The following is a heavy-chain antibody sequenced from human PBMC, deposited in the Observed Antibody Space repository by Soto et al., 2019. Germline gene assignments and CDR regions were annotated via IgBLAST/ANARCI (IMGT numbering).Heavy chain of an antibody. J-gene: IGHJ3*02. CDR3: AIRRKKYRDVFAI. CDR1: GFTFSSYV. D-gene: IGHD3-16*02. Sequence: HPGGSLRLSCAASGFTFSSYVMSWVRQAPGKGLEWVSSINGSGDSTYYADSVKGRFTISRDNSKNTLYLQMNSLRAEDTAVYYCAIRRKKYRDVFAISGQGTMVTVSS. V-gene: IGHV3-23*01. CDR2: INGSGDST.